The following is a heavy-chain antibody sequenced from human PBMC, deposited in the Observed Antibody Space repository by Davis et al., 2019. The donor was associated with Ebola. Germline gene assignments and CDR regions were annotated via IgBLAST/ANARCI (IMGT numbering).Heavy chain of an antibody. D-gene: IGHD7-27*01. V-gene: IGHV4-59*01. CDR2: IYYSGST. Sequence: PSETLSLTCTVSGGSISSYYWSWIRQPPGKGLEWIGYIYYSGSTNYNPSLKSRVTISVDTSKNQFSLKLSSVTAADTAVYYCARDPNWGYDDYYYGMDVWGQGTTVTVS. CDR3: ARDPNWGYDDYYYGMDV. CDR1: GGSISSYY. J-gene: IGHJ6*02.